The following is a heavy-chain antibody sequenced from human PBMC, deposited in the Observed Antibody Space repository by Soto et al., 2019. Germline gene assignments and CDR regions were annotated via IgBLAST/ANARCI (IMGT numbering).Heavy chain of an antibody. CDR3: ARSCSGGSCYSRFDP. Sequence: PSETLSLTCTVSGGSISSGGYYWSWIRQHPGKGLEWIGYIYYSGSTYYNTSLKSRVTISVDTSKNQFSLKLSSVTAADTAVFYCARSCSGGSCYSRFDPWGQGTLVTV. CDR2: IYYSGST. D-gene: IGHD2-15*01. V-gene: IGHV4-31*03. CDR1: GGSISSGGYY. J-gene: IGHJ5*02.